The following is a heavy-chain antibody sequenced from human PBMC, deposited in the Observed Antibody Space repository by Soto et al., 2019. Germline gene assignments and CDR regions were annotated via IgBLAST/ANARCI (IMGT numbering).Heavy chain of an antibody. V-gene: IGHV1-69*12. Sequence: QVQLVQSGAEVKKPGSLVKVSCKASGDTFSRYSIIWVRQAPGQGREWMGGNFAGFGTATYAQKFHGRVLIIADESTTTAYMELTSLTYEDTAVYYCAVGASAAAAWYSHGMDVWGQGTTVTVSS. CDR2: NFAGFGTA. CDR1: GDTFSRYS. J-gene: IGHJ6*02. D-gene: IGHD1-26*01. CDR3: AVGASAAAAWYSHGMDV.